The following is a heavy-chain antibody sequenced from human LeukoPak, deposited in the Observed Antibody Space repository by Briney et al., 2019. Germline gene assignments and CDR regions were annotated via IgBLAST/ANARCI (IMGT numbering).Heavy chain of an antibody. V-gene: IGHV4-39*01. CDR2: VSNSGNT. D-gene: IGHD3-22*01. CDR1: GGSVSTSNFY. CDR3: ASPLGYYDSSGYLF. Sequence: SETLSLTCTVSGGSVSTSNFYWSWIRQPPGKSLEWIGSVSNSGNTFYSPSLKSRVTISVDTSDSQFSLKLTSVTAADTAVYFCASPLGYYDSSGYLFWGKGTLVTVSS. J-gene: IGHJ4*02.